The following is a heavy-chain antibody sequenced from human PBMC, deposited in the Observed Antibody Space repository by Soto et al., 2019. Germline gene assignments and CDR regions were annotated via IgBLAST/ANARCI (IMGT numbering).Heavy chain of an antibody. V-gene: IGHV1-18*01. Sequence: GASVKVSCKASGYTFTSYGISWVRQAPGQGLEWMGWISAYNGNTNYAQKLQGRVTMTTDTSTSTAYMELRSLRSDDTAVYYCARVEGEIVVVPAAGKNYYYGMDVWGQGTTVTVSS. J-gene: IGHJ6*02. D-gene: IGHD2-2*01. CDR3: ARVEGEIVVVPAAGKNYYYGMDV. CDR2: ISAYNGNT. CDR1: GYTFTSYG.